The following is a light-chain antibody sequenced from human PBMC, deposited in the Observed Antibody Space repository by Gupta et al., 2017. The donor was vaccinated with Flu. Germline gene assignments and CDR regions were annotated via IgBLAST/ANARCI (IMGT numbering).Light chain of an antibody. CDR2: SAT. CDR1: QSISDY. J-gene: IGKJ3*01. V-gene: IGKV1-39*01. Sequence: DIQMTQSPSSLSASVGDRVTITCRASQSISDYLNWYQQIPGKAPKLLISSATRLASGVPPRFHGSGSGTDFTLTIDSLHREDFASYYCQQCYRATLTFGPGTKVQIK. CDR3: QQCYRATLT.